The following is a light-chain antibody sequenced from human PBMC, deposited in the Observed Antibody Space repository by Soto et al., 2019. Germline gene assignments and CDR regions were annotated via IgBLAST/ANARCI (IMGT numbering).Light chain of an antibody. V-gene: IGKV1-12*01. CDR2: GAS. CDR1: HDISRW. CDR3: QQFMYIPLT. J-gene: IGKJ4*01. Sequence: DIQMTQSPSSVSASVGDRVSISCRASHDISRWLSWYQQKPGKAPKLLIYGASSLQSGVPSRISGSGSGTEYTLTISSLQPEDFATYFCQQFMYIPLTFGGGTKVEIK.